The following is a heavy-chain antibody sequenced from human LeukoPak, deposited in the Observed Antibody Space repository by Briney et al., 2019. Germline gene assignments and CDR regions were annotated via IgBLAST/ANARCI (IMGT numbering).Heavy chain of an antibody. J-gene: IGHJ4*02. CDR1: DFTFSSYE. CDR2: ISSRGTTI. CDR3: AREIAATGVFDY. Sequence: GGSLRLSCAASDFTFSSYEMNWVRQAPGKGLEWVSYISSRGTTIYYADSVKGRFTISRDYAKNSLYLQMNSLRAEDTAVYYCAREIAATGVFDYWGQGTLVTVSS. V-gene: IGHV3-48*03. D-gene: IGHD6-13*01.